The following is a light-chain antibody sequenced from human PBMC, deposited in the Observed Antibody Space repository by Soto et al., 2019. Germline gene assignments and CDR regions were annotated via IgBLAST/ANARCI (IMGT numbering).Light chain of an antibody. CDR3: SLSYSGVRV. CDR2: DTS. CDR1: AGPVTSRHY. J-gene: IGLJ3*02. V-gene: IGLV7-46*01. Sequence: QAVVTQEPSLTVSPGGTVTLTCASSAGPVTSRHYPYWFQQKPGQAPRALIYDTSNKHPWTPARSSGSLLGGTPALILSGAQPEDEAVYYCSLSYSGVRVFGGGTKVTVL.